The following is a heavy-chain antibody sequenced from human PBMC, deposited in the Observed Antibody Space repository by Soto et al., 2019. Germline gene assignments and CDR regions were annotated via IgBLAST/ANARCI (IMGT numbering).Heavy chain of an antibody. CDR3: ARVGWGFYYYYIDV. J-gene: IGHJ6*03. CDR1: GYTFTSYG. V-gene: IGHV1-18*01. CDR2: ISAYNGNP. Sequence: QVQLVQSGAEVKKPGASVQVSCKASGYTFTSYGISWGRQAPGQGLEWMGWISAYNGNPNYAQKLQGRVTMTTDTSTRTAYRERRSLISDDTGVYYCARVGWGFYYYYIDVWGKGTTVTVSS. D-gene: IGHD3-16*01.